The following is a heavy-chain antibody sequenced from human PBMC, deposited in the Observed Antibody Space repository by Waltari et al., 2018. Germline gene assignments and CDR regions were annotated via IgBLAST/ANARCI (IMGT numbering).Heavy chain of an antibody. CDR2: IKWDGSAA. D-gene: IGHD3-10*02. CDR1: GFSLSAPW. Sequence: EAQLMASGGGLVQPGGCLRLSGAASGFSLSAPWMTWVRRAPGKGLEWVANIKWDGSAAWYAESMSGRFIISRDNAKNSVFLQMSSPTADDTATYYCARGSAAYVRFWDLWGQGTVVTVSS. J-gene: IGHJ5*02. CDR3: ARGSAAYVRFWDL. V-gene: IGHV3-7*03.